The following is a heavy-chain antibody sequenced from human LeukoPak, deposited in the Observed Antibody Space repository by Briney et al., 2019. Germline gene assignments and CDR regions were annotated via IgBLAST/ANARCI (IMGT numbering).Heavy chain of an antibody. CDR3: ARGAVAAVKGFDF. D-gene: IGHD6-19*01. CDR1: GFTFSNYD. Sequence: GGSLRLSCAASGFTFSNYDMHWVRQYSGKGLEWVTTIGIAGDTYSAASVKGRFTISRDNAKNSLYLRMNSLRDGDAAVYYCARGAVAAVKGFDFWGQGTMVTVS. J-gene: IGHJ3*01. V-gene: IGHV3-13*04. CDR2: IGIAGDT.